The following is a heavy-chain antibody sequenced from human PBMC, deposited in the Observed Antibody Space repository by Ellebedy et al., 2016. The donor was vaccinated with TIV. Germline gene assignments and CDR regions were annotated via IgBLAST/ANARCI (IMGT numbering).Heavy chain of an antibody. Sequence: PGGSLRLSCAASGFTFSSHDLHWVRQATGKGLEWVSAIGTAGDTSYSGSVKGRFTISSENGKNSVYLQMNSLRAEDTAVYYCARASAGLDYWGQGTLVTVSS. CDR1: GFTFSSHD. J-gene: IGHJ4*02. CDR2: IGTAGDT. D-gene: IGHD6-13*01. CDR3: ARASAGLDY. V-gene: IGHV3-13*01.